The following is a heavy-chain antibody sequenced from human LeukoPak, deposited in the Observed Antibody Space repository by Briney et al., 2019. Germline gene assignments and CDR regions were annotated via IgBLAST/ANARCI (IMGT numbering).Heavy chain of an antibody. J-gene: IGHJ3*02. V-gene: IGHV3-30-3*01. CDR2: ISYDGSNK. CDR3: ARDQMCGGDRYSDFDI. D-gene: IGHD2-21*02. CDR1: GFTFSSYA. Sequence: GGSLRLSCAASGFTFSSYAMHWVRQAPGKGLEWVAVISYDGSNKYYADSVKGRFTISRDNSKNTLYLQMNSLRAEDTAVYYCARDQMCGGDRYSDFDIWGQGTMVTVSS.